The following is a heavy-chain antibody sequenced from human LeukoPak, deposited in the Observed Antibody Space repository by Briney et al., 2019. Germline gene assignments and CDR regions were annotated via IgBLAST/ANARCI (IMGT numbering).Heavy chain of an antibody. CDR3: ARHGSGWSFDY. CDR2: IYDSGST. CDR1: GSISSYY. D-gene: IGHD6-19*01. J-gene: IGHJ4*02. V-gene: IGHV4-59*01. Sequence: PSETLSLTCTVSGSISSYYWSWIRQPPGEGLEGIVYIYDSGSTNNNPSLKCRVTMSIAMSKNQFSLNLSSVAAADRAVYYCARHGSGWSFDYWGQGTLVTVSS.